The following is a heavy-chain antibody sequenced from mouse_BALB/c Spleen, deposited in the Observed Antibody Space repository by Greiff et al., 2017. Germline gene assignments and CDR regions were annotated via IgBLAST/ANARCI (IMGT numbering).Heavy chain of an antibody. D-gene: IGHD3-1*01. CDR2: IDPFNGGT. CDR3: ARSGGSAWFAY. Sequence: VQLKESGPELMKPGASVKISCKASGYSFTSYYMHWVKQSHGKSLEWIGYIDPFNGGTSYNQKFKGKATLTVDKSSSTAYMHLSSLTSEDSAVYYCARSGGSAWFAYWGQGTLVTVSA. V-gene: IGHV1S135*01. J-gene: IGHJ3*01. CDR1: GYSFTSYY.